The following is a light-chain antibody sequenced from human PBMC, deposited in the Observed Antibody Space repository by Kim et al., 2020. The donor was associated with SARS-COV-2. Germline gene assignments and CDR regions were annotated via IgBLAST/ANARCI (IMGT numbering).Light chain of an antibody. J-gene: IGKJ2*01. CDR3: EQYNYWYT. CDR1: QNVSHL. CDR2: DIT. V-gene: IGKV3-15*01. Sequence: PSPPPEKRPPLPCEASQNVSHLLAWYQHNHGQAPRLLIYDITIRAAGVPARFSGSGSETEFTLTISSLQSEDFAIYYCEQYNYWYTFGQGTKLEI.